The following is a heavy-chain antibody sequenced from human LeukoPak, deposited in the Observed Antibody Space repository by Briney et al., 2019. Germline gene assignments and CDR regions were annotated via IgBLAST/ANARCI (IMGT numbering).Heavy chain of an antibody. Sequence: ASVKVSCKASGGTFSSYAISWVRQAPGQGLEWMGGIIPIFGTANYAQKFQGRVTITADKSTSTAYMELSSLRSEDTAVYYCASWGTPSYYYDSSGILYWGQGTLVTVSS. V-gene: IGHV1-69*06. D-gene: IGHD3-22*01. CDR1: GGTFSSYA. CDR3: ASWGTPSYYYDSSGILY. J-gene: IGHJ4*02. CDR2: IIPIFGTA.